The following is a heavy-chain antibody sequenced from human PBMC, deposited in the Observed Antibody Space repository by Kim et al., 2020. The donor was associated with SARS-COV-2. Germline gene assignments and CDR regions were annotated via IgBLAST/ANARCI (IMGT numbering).Heavy chain of an antibody. CDR3: TTDINGGGDMIVVALDAFDI. D-gene: IGHD3-22*01. J-gene: IGHJ3*02. V-gene: IGHV3-15*01. Sequence: RFTISRDDSKNTLYLQMNSLKTEDTAVYYCTTDINGGGDMIVVALDAFDIWGQGTMVTVSS.